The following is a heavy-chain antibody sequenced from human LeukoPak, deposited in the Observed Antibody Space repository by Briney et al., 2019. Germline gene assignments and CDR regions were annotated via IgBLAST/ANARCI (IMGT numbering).Heavy chain of an antibody. V-gene: IGHV3-30*18. CDR2: ISYDGSNK. Sequence: GRSLRLSCAASGFTFSSYGMHWVRQAPGKGLEWVAVISYDGSNKYYADSVKGRFTISRDNSKNTLYLQMNSLRAEDTAVYYCAKEKYSYGSDAFDIWGQGT. D-gene: IGHD5-18*01. J-gene: IGHJ3*02. CDR3: AKEKYSYGSDAFDI. CDR1: GFTFSSYG.